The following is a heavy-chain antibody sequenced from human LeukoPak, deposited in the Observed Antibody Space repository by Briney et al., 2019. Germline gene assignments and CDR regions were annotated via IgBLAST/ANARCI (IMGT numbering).Heavy chain of an antibody. D-gene: IGHD4-17*01. CDR2: ISYIGST. Sequence: SETLSLTCAVSDDSFSRHYWTWIRQPPGKGLEWIGYISYIGSTNYNPSLKSRVTISIDTSKNQFSLKLSSVTAADTAVYYCARDLVTVTKGLDIWGKGTMVSVSS. CDR1: DDSFSRHY. V-gene: IGHV4-59*11. J-gene: IGHJ3*02. CDR3: ARDLVTVTKGLDI.